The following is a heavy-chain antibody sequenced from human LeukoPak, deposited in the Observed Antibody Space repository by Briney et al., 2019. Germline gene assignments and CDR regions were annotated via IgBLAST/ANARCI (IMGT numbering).Heavy chain of an antibody. D-gene: IGHD2-21*02. J-gene: IGHJ3*02. CDR2: ISSASGSI. CDR3: TSHTGTGDAFRPFHI. CDR1: GFTFSSYS. Sequence: GGSLRLSCAASGFTFSSYSMNWVRQAPGKGLEWVSYISSASGSIYYADSVKGRFTISRDNAKNSLYLQMDSLRAEDTAVYYCTSHTGTGDAFRPFHIWGQGTMVTVSS. V-gene: IGHV3-48*04.